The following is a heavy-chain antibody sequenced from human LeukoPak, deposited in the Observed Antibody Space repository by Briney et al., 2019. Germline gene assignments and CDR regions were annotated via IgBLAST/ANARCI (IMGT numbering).Heavy chain of an antibody. CDR1: GFTFSSYS. J-gene: IGHJ3*02. Sequence: GGSLRLSCAASGFTFSSYSMNWVRQAPGKGLEWVSSISSSSSYIYYADSVKGRFTISRDNAKNSLYLQMNSLRAEDTAVYYCASSSLFNLRGAFNIWGQGTMVTVSS. V-gene: IGHV3-21*01. D-gene: IGHD5-12*01. CDR3: ASSSLFNLRGAFNI. CDR2: ISSSSSYI.